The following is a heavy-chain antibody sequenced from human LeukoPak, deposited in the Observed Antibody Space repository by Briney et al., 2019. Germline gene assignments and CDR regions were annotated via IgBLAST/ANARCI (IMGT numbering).Heavy chain of an antibody. CDR1: GFSFSSYG. V-gene: IGHV3-30*18. CDR3: AKDVPEHSSVLLQDYGGFDY. Sequence: GGSLRLSCAASGFSFSSYGMYWVRQAPGKGLEWVAVISYDGTKKHYADSVKGRFTISRDNSKNTLYLQMNSLRAEDTAVYYCAKDVPEHSSVLLQDYGGFDYWGQGTLVTVSS. J-gene: IGHJ4*02. CDR2: ISYDGTKK. D-gene: IGHD6-19*01.